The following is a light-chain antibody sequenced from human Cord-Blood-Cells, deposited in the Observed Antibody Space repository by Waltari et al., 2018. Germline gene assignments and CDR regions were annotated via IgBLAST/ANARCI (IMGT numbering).Light chain of an antibody. J-gene: IGLJ2*01. CDR3: CSYAGSYTLV. CDR1: SSDVGGYNY. V-gene: IGLV2-11*01. Sequence: QSALTQPRSVSGSPGPSVTISCTGTSSDVGGYNYVSWYQQHPGKAPKLMIDDVSKRPSGVPDRCSGAKSGDTASLTSSGIQGEDEADYYCCSYAGSYTLVFGGGTKVTVL. CDR2: DVS.